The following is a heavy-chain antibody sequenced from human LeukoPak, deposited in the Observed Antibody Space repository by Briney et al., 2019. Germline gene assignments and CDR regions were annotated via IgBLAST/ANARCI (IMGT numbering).Heavy chain of an antibody. V-gene: IGHV1-69*05. J-gene: IGHJ5*02. CDR1: GGTFSTYA. Sequence: GASVKVSCKASGGTFSTYAISWVRQAPGQGLEWMGGIIPIFDITNYAQKFQGRVTITTDESTSTAYMELSSLRSEDTAVYYCARISSIAARREVWFDPWGQGTLVTVSS. D-gene: IGHD6-6*01. CDR3: ARISSIAARREVWFDP. CDR2: IIPIFDIT.